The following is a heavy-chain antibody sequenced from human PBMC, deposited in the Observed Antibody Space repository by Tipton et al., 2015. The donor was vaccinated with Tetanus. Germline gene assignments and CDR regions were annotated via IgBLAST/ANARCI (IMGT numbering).Heavy chain of an antibody. D-gene: IGHD6-19*01. J-gene: IGHJ4*02. Sequence: WSWIRQPPEKGLEWIGEINHSGSTNYNPSLKSRVTISVDTSKNQFSLRLSSVTAADTAVYYCATVPTIAVTGTALGGYWGQGTLVTVSS. CDR3: ATVPTIAVTGTALGGY. V-gene: IGHV4-34*01. CDR2: INHSGST.